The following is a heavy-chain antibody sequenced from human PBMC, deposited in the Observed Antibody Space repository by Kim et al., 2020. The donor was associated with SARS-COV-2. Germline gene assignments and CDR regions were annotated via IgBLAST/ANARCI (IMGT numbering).Heavy chain of an antibody. CDR2: INHSGST. V-gene: IGHV4-34*01. CDR1: GGSFSGYY. D-gene: IGHD7-27*01. J-gene: IGHJ4*02. CDR3: ARGLGQIDY. Sequence: SETLSLICAVYGGSFSGYYWSWIRQPPGKGLEWMGEINHSGSTNYNPSLKSRVTISVDTSKNQFSLKLSSVTAADTAVYYCARGLGQIDYWGQGTLVTVSS.